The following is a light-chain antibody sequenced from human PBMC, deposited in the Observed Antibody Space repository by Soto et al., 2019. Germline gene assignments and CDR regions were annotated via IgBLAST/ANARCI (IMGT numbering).Light chain of an antibody. CDR3: SSFTISSTLDV. J-gene: IGLJ1*01. Sequence: QSALTQPASVSGSPGQSITISCAGTSSDIGGYNYVSWYQQHPGTAPKVIIYEVSNRPSGVSNRFSGSKSGNTASLTISGLQAEDEADYYCSSFTISSTLDVFGSGTKVTVL. CDR1: SSDIGGYNY. CDR2: EVS. V-gene: IGLV2-14*01.